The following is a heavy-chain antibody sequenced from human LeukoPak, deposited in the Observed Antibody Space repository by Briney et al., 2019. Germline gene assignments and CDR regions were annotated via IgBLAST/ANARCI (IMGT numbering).Heavy chain of an antibody. V-gene: IGHV5-51*01. J-gene: IGHJ4*02. Sequence: LGESLKISCKSSGDVFTTYWIGWVRQMPGKGLEWMGIIYPGDSNVKYSPSFQGQVTISADKSINTVYLQWSSLKASDTAMYYCATERITMVRGVSGPDYWGQGTLVTVSS. CDR2: IYPGDSNV. D-gene: IGHD3-10*01. CDR3: ATERITMVRGVSGPDY. CDR1: GDVFTTYW.